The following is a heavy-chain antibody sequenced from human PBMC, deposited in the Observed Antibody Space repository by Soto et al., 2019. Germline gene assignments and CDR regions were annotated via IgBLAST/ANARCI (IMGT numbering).Heavy chain of an antibody. CDR2: IYYSGST. Sequence: SETLSLTCTVSGGSISGSSYYWGWIRQPPGKGLEWIGSIYYSGSTYYNPSLKSRVTISVDTSKNQFSLKLSSVTAADTAVYYCARPTYGSGSYSYDYWGQGTLVTVSS. V-gene: IGHV4-39*01. CDR1: GGSISGSSYY. J-gene: IGHJ4*02. D-gene: IGHD3-10*01. CDR3: ARPTYGSGSYSYDY.